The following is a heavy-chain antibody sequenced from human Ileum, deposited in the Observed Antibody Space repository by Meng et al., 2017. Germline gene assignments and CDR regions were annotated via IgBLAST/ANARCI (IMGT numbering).Heavy chain of an antibody. J-gene: IGHJ6*02. V-gene: IGHV4-59*01. CDR3: ARVKVTTPDRYYYYGMDV. Sequence: SETLSLTCTVSGGSISSYYWSWIRQPPGKGLEWIGYIYYSGSTNYNPSLKSRVTISVDTSKNQFSLKLSSVTAADTAAYYCARVKVTTPDRYYYYGMDVWGQGTTVTVSS. CDR1: GGSISSYY. D-gene: IGHD4-17*01. CDR2: IYYSGST.